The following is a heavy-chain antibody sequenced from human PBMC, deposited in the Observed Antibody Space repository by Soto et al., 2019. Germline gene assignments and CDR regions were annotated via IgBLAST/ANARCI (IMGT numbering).Heavy chain of an antibody. CDR1: GYTFSSYG. CDR2: ISYDGSNK. V-gene: IGHV3-30*18. J-gene: IGHJ6*03. D-gene: IGHD3-10*01. CDR3: AKEPHYASGARYYYYYYMDA. Sequence: QVQLVESGGGVVQPGRFLRLSCAASGYTFSSYGMHWVRQAPGKGLEWVAVISYDGSNKYYADSVKGRFTISRDNSKNTLYLQMNSLRAEDTAVYYCAKEPHYASGARYYYYYYMDAWGKGTTVTVSS.